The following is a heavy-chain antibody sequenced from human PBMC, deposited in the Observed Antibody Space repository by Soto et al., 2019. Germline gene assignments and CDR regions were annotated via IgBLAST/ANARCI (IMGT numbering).Heavy chain of an antibody. CDR3: AIMGCFFYYYGMDV. CDR2: IDWTGDNT. CDR1: GFSLDDYG. D-gene: IGHD2-8*01. Sequence: QLVESGGGVGRPGGSLRLSCEASGFSLDDYGMTWVRQAPGKGLEWVSSIDWTGDNTGYADSVKGRFIISRDNAKNPRFLQMNVLRSEDTHFYYCAIMGCFFYYYGMDVWGKGTTVTVSS. J-gene: IGHJ6*04. V-gene: IGHV3-20*04.